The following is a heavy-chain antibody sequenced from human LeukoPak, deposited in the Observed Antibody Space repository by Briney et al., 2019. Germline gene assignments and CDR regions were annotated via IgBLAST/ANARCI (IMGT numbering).Heavy chain of an antibody. CDR1: GFTFGDYA. J-gene: IGHJ4*02. D-gene: IGHD1-1*01. CDR2: ISSSGSTI. V-gene: IGHV3-11*01. CDR3: ARARTTGTTLDY. Sequence: GGSLRLSCTASGFTFGDYAMSWVRQAPGKGLEWVSYISSSGSTIYYADSVKGRFTISRDNAKNSLYLQMNSLRAEDTAVYYCARARTTGTTLDYWGQGTLVTVSS.